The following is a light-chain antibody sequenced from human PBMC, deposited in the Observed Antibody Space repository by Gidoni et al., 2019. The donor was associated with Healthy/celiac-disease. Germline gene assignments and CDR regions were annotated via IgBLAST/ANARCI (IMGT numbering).Light chain of an antibody. Sequence: QSVLTQPPSVSGAPGQRVTISCTGSSSNIGAGYDVHWYPQLPGTAPKLLISGNSNRPSGVPDRFSGSKSGTSASLAITGLQAEDEADYYCQSYDSSLSGSTVFGGGTKLTVL. J-gene: IGLJ2*01. V-gene: IGLV1-40*01. CDR2: GNS. CDR1: SSNIGAGYD. CDR3: QSYDSSLSGSTV.